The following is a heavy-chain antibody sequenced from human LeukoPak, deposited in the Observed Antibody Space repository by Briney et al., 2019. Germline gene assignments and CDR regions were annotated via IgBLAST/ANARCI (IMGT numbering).Heavy chain of an antibody. CDR1: GGSFSGYY. J-gene: IGHJ5*02. D-gene: IGHD6-19*01. Sequence: SSETLSLTCAVYGGSFSGYYWSWIRQPPGKGLEWIGEINHSGSTNYNLSLKSRVTISVDTSKNQFSLKLSSVTAADTAVYYCASRTDFRIAVAGIAGNWFDPWGQGTLVTVSS. V-gene: IGHV4-34*01. CDR3: ASRTDFRIAVAGIAGNWFDP. CDR2: INHSGST.